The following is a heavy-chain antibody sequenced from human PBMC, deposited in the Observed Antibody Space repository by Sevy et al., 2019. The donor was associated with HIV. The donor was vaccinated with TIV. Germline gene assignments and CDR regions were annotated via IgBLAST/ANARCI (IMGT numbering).Heavy chain of an antibody. V-gene: IGHV1-2*02. CDR2: INPDSGGP. Sequence: ASVKVSCKASGYTFTGYYMHWVRQAPGQGLEWMGWINPDSGGPNYAPKFQGRVTLTRDTSISTAYMELSRLKSDDTAVYYCVRDDRDGYFDYWGQGTLVTDSS. CDR1: GYTFTGYY. J-gene: IGHJ4*02. CDR3: VRDDRDGYFDY.